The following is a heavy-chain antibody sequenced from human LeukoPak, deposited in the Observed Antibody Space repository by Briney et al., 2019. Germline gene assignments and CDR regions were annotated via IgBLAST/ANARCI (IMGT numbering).Heavy chain of an antibody. CDR1: GFTFSTHS. CDR2: INSDGSST. CDR3: AKVLGGLWPGIDY. Sequence: GGSLRLSCAASGFTFSTHSMHWVRQAPGKGPVWVSRINSDGSSTRYADSVTGRFTISRDNAKNTVYLQMNSLRAEDTAVYYCAKVLGGLWPGIDYWGQGTVVTVSS. D-gene: IGHD2-15*01. V-gene: IGHV3-74*01. J-gene: IGHJ4*02.